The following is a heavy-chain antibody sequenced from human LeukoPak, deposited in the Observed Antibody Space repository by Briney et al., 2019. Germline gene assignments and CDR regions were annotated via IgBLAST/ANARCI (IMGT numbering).Heavy chain of an antibody. D-gene: IGHD2-15*01. CDR2: IWYDGSNK. V-gene: IGHV3-33*06. Sequence: GGSLRLSCAASGFTFSSYGMHWVRQAPGKGLEWVAVIWYDGSNKYYADSVKGRFTISGDNSKNTLYLQMNSLRAEDTAVYYCAKRAGGSCDYWDQGTLVTVSS. CDR3: AKRAGGSCDY. J-gene: IGHJ4*02. CDR1: GFTFSSYG.